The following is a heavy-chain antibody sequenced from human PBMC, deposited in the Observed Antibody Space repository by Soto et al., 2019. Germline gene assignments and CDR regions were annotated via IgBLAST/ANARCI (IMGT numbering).Heavy chain of an antibody. Sequence: QVKLVESGGGVVQSGRSRRLSCAASGFTFRSYGMHWVRQSPGKGLEWVAVTKSDGRNTDYEDSVKGRFFISRDNTRNMLYLQMNSLRADDTAVYYCAKPRFSLEWPPFAPWGQGTLVTVSS. V-gene: IGHV3-30*18. CDR1: GFTFRSYG. D-gene: IGHD3-3*01. CDR3: AKPRFSLEWPPFAP. CDR2: TKSDGRNT. J-gene: IGHJ5*02.